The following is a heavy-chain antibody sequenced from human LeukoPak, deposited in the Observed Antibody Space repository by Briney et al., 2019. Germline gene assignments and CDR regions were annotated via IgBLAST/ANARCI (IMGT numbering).Heavy chain of an antibody. D-gene: IGHD3-22*01. CDR3: AKDRAQYYYDSSGPSFDI. J-gene: IGHJ3*02. CDR1: GFTFSSYA. CDR2: ISGSGGST. Sequence: GGSLRLSCAASGFTFSSYAMSWVRQAPGKGLEWVSAISGSGGSTYYADSVKGRFTISRDNSKNTLYLQMNSLRPEDTAVYYCAKDRAQYYYDSSGPSFDIWGQGTMVTVSS. V-gene: IGHV3-23*01.